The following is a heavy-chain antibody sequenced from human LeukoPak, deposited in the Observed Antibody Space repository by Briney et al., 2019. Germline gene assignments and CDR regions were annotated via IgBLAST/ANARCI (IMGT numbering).Heavy chain of an antibody. CDR3: ARVAHYYGSGSEYNWFDP. D-gene: IGHD3-10*01. Sequence: SQTLSLTCAISGDSVSSNSAAWNWIRQSPSRGLEWLGRTYYRSKWYNDYAVSVKSRITINPDTSKNQFSLQLNSVTPEDTAVYYCARVAHYYGSGSEYNWFDPWGQGTLVTVSS. J-gene: IGHJ5*02. V-gene: IGHV6-1*01. CDR2: TYYRSKWYN. CDR1: GDSVSSNSAA.